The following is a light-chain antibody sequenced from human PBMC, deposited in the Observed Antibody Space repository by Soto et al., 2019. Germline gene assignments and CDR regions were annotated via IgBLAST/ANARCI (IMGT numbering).Light chain of an antibody. J-gene: IGKJ1*01. CDR2: DAS. CDR3: QQYNSPRT. Sequence: DLQMTQSPSTLSASVGDRVTITCRASQSISSWLAWYQQKPGKAPKLLIYDASSLESGVPSRFSGSGSGTEFTLTISSLQPDYFATYYCQQYNSPRTFGQGTKVEIK. CDR1: QSISSW. V-gene: IGKV1-5*01.